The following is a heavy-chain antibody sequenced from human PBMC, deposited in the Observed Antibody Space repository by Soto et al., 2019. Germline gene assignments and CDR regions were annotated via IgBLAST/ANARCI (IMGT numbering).Heavy chain of an antibody. V-gene: IGHV3-72*01. Sequence: EVQLVESGGGLVQPGGSLRLSCAAAGFTISDYYMDWVRQAPGMGLEWVARTRNKVNSYTTEYAASVKGRFTISRGGSDNSVYLLMYSWKSFVSVVYCCASGGRIDCGYVYAWGQGTLVTVSS. CDR3: ASGGRIDCGYVYA. CDR1: GFTISDYY. J-gene: IGHJ5*02. CDR2: TRNKVNSYTT. D-gene: IGHD3-16*01.